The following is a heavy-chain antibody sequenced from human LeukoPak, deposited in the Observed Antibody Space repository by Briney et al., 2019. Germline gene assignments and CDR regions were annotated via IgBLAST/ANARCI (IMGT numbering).Heavy chain of an antibody. CDR2: IYSGGST. Sequence: GGSLRLSCAASGFTVCRNYMSWVRQAPGKGLEWVSVIYSGGSTYYADSVKGRFTISRDNSKNTLYLQMNSLRAEDTAVYYCARARWLRSALYYWGLGTLVTVSS. CDR1: GFTVCRNY. V-gene: IGHV3-66*02. D-gene: IGHD5-12*01. CDR3: ARARWLRSALYY. J-gene: IGHJ4*02.